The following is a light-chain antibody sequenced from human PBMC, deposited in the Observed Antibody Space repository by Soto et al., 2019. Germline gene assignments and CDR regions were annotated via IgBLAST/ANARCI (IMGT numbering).Light chain of an antibody. Sequence: QSVLAQPASVSGSPGQSITISCTGSNSDIGSYDFVSWYQQFPGKAPKLLIYGVNRRPSGVSYRFSGSKSGNTASLTISGLQPGDECHYYCSSCTTSDTLIFGGGTKVTVL. CDR1: NSDIGSYDF. CDR2: GVN. J-gene: IGLJ2*01. CDR3: SSCTTSDTLI. V-gene: IGLV2-14*01.